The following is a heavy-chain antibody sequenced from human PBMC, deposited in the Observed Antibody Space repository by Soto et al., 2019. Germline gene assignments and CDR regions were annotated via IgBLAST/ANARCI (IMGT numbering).Heavy chain of an antibody. CDR2: IRSSSSTI. D-gene: IGHD2-15*01. CDR1: GFTFSSYS. Sequence: GGSLRLSCAASGFTFSSYSMNWVRQAPGKGLEWVSYIRSSSSTIYYADSVKGRFTISRDNAKNSLYLQMNSRRAEDTAVDYCARDRPLHSVVVAAKCDYWGQGTLVTVSS. CDR3: ARDRPLHSVVVAAKCDY. J-gene: IGHJ4*02. V-gene: IGHV3-48*04.